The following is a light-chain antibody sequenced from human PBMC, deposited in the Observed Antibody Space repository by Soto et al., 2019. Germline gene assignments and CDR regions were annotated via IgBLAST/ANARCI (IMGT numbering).Light chain of an antibody. CDR3: LQPTTSPYT. Sequence: DIQMTQSPSSLSASVGDRVSITCRASHGIRNALGWYRQKPGKAPERLMYSASILQTGVPSRFSGTGSGTEFTRPVHSLQHDDFETYYSLQPTTSPYTFGQGTRLDIK. CDR2: SAS. V-gene: IGKV1-17*01. CDR1: HGIRNA. J-gene: IGKJ2*01.